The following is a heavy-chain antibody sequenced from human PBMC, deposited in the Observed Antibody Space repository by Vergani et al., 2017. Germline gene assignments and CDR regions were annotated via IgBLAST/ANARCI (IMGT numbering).Heavy chain of an antibody. CDR1: GGSISSSSYY. CDR2: IYYSGST. D-gene: IGHD5-18*01. CDR3: ARVNRYGFSVGKSPSYYYYYMDV. Sequence: QVQLQQWGAGLVKPSETLSLTCTVSGGSISSSSYYWGWIRQPPGKGLEWIGSIYYSGSTYYNPSLKSRVTISVDTSKNQFSLKLSSVTAADTAVYYCARVNRYGFSVGKSPSYYYYYMDVWGKGTTVTVSS. V-gene: IGHV4-39*07. J-gene: IGHJ6*03.